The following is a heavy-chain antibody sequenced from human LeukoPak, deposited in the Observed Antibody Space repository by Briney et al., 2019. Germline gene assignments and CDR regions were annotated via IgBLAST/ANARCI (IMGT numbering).Heavy chain of an antibody. CDR2: IKQDGSER. D-gene: IGHD3-22*01. CDR3: ARDDTMIVVSDAFDI. V-gene: IGHV3-7*01. Sequence: GGSLRLSCAASGFTFSSYWMSWVRQAPGKGLEWVANIKQDGSERYYVDSVKGRFTISRDNAKNSLYLQMNSLRAEDTAVYYCARDDTMIVVSDAFDIWGQGTMVTVSS. CDR1: GFTFSSYW. J-gene: IGHJ3*02.